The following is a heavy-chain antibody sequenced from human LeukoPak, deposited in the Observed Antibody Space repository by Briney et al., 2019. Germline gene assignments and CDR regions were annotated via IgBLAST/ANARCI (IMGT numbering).Heavy chain of an antibody. CDR2: INHSGST. V-gene: IGHV4-34*01. J-gene: IGHJ4*02. D-gene: IGHD6-13*01. CDR3: ARGGQQLGLAY. CDR1: GGSFSGYY. Sequence: PSETLTPTCAVYGGSFSGYYWSWIRQPPGKGLEWIGEINHSGSTNYNPSLKSRVTISVDTSKNQFSLKLSSVTAADTAVYYCARGGQQLGLAYSGQGTLVTVSS.